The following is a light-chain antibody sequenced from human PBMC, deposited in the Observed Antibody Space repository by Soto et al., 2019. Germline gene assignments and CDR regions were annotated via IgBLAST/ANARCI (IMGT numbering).Light chain of an antibody. CDR1: QSVSSN. Sequence: EIVMTQSPATLSVSPGERATLSCRASQSVSSNLAWYQQKPGQAPRLLIYGASTRATGIPARFSGSGSGTEFTLTISSLQSEDFAVYYCQQYNNWPPEITFGQGTLLEI. CDR2: GAS. CDR3: QQYNNWPPEIT. V-gene: IGKV3-15*01. J-gene: IGKJ5*01.